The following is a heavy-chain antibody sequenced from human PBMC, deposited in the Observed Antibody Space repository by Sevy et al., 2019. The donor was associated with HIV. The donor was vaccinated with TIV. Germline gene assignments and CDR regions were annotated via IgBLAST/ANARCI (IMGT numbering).Heavy chain of an antibody. CDR2: ISYDGSSH. CDR3: ARDAGYSTDWYPSDY. CDR1: EFMFSTYA. V-gene: IGHV3-30-3*01. D-gene: IGHD6-19*01. Sequence: GGFLRLSCAASEFMFSTYAMHWVRQAPGKGLEWVAVISYDGSSHYYADSVKGRFTISRDNSKNTLFLQMNSLRLEDTAFYYCARDAGYSTDWYPSDYWGQGTLVTVSS. J-gene: IGHJ4*02.